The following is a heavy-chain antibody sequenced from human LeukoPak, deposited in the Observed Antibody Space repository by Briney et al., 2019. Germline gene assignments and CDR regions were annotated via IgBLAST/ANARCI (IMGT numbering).Heavy chain of an antibody. D-gene: IGHD6-6*01. V-gene: IGHV7-4-1*02. CDR1: GYTFTSYA. Sequence: ASVKVSCKASGYTFTSYAMSWVRQAPGQGLEWMGWINANTGNPTYAQGFTGRVVFSLDTSVSTAYLQINSLKAEDTAVYYCARDIGALTTQVPPDAFDIWGQGTMVTVSS. CDR2: INANTGNP. J-gene: IGHJ3*02. CDR3: ARDIGALTTQVPPDAFDI.